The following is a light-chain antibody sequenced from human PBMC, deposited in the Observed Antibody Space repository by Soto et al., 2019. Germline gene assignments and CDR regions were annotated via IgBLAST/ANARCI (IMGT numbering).Light chain of an antibody. Sequence: EIVLTHSQATLSVSRPERATLXSRASQSVSSNLAWYQQKPGQAPRLLIYGASTRATGIPARFSGSGSGTEFTLTISSLQSEDFAVYYCQQYNNWWTFGQGTKVDI. J-gene: IGKJ1*01. CDR1: QSVSSN. CDR2: GAS. V-gene: IGKV3-15*01. CDR3: QQYNNWWT.